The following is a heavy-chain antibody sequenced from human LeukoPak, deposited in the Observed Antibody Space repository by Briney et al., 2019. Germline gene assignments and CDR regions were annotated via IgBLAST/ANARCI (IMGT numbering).Heavy chain of an antibody. CDR1: GFTFSSYA. Sequence: GGSLRLSCAASGFTFSSYAMHWVRQAPGKGLEHVSAISSNGGSTYYANSVKGRFTISRDNSKNTLYLQMGSLRAADTAVYYCARSGGSGSYPRFDPWGQGTLVTVSS. V-gene: IGHV3-64*01. J-gene: IGHJ5*02. D-gene: IGHD3-10*01. CDR3: ARSGGSGSYPRFDP. CDR2: ISSNGGST.